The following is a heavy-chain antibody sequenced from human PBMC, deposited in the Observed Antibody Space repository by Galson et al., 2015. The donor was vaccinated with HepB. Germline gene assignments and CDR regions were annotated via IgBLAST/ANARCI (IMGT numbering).Heavy chain of an antibody. Sequence: SLRLSCAASGFTFSSYGMSWVRQAPGKGLEWVANIKQDGSEKYYVDSVKGRFTISRDNAKNSLYLQMNSLRAEDTAVYYCARVKSSSWYSNWFDPWGQGTLVTVSS. V-gene: IGHV3-7*03. J-gene: IGHJ5*02. CDR2: IKQDGSEK. D-gene: IGHD6-13*01. CDR3: ARVKSSSWYSNWFDP. CDR1: GFTFSSYG.